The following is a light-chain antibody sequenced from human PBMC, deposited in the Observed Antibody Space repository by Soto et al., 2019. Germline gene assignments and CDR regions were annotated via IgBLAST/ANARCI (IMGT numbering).Light chain of an antibody. CDR1: QSVSSS. J-gene: IGKJ1*01. CDR2: DAS. Sequence: EIVLTQSPATLSLSPGERATLSCRASQSVSSSLAWYQQKPGQAPRLLIYDASNRATGIPARFSGSGSGTDFTLTISSLEHEDFAVYYCQQRSNWPGTFGQGTKVDIK. CDR3: QQRSNWPGT. V-gene: IGKV3-11*01.